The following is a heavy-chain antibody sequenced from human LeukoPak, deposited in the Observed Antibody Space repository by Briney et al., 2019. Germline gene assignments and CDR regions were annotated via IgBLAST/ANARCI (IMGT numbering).Heavy chain of an antibody. CDR1: GFIFRTYS. CDR3: ARDVHSMVGTLDS. J-gene: IGHJ4*02. V-gene: IGHV3-48*04. D-gene: IGHD4-23*01. CDR2: INSNGRTT. Sequence: GGSLRLSCAASGFIFRTYSMNWVRQSPGKGLEWISYINSNGRTTNYADSVKGRFTISRDNSENSLYLHMNSLRAEDTAVYYCARDVHSMVGTLDSWGQGTLVSVSS.